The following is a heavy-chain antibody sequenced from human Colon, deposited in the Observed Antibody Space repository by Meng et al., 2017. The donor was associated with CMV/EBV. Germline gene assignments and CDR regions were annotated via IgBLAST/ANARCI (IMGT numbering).Heavy chain of an antibody. D-gene: IGHD2-15*01. CDR3: AQDQFVKDYKYYGTDV. CDR1: GGPVSNHY. Sequence: SETLSLTCTVSGGPVSNHYWSWIRQPPGKGLEWIGYIFFTGSTNYNPSLKSRLTISVETSKNQVSLTLGSVTAADTAVYYCAQDQFVKDYKYYGTDVWGQGTTVTVSS. V-gene: IGHV4-59*02. J-gene: IGHJ6*02. CDR2: IFFTGST.